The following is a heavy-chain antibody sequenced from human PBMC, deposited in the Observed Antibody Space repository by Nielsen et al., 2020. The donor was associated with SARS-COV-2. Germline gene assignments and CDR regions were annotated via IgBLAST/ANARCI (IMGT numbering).Heavy chain of an antibody. V-gene: IGHV1-46*01. D-gene: IGHD5-18*01. Sequence: ASVKVSCKASGYTFTSYYMHWVRQAPGQGLEWMGTINPSGGSTSYAQKFQGRVTMTRDTSTSTAYMELSRLRSDDTAVYYCARADGYSYGYYYYGMDVWSQGTTVTVSS. J-gene: IGHJ6*02. CDR1: GYTFTSYY. CDR2: INPSGGST. CDR3: ARADGYSYGYYYYGMDV.